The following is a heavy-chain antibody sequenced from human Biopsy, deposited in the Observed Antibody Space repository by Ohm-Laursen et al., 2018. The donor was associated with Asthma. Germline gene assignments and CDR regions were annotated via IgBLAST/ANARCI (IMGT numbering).Heavy chain of an antibody. V-gene: IGHV3-30*18. CDR3: AKRRGYSGHDNDY. CDR1: GFMLRSFG. CDR2: ISYDGNHK. J-gene: IGHJ4*02. D-gene: IGHD5-12*01. Sequence: SLRLSCAASGFMLRSFGMHWVRQAPGKGLEWVAVISYDGNHKFYEDSVKGRFTISRDNSKNTLYLQMNSLRTEDTAVYYCAKRRGYSGHDNDYWGQGTLVIFSS.